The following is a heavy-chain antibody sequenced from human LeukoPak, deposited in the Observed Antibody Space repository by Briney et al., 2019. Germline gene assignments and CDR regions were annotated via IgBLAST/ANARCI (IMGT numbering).Heavy chain of an antibody. CDR2: IIPIFGTA. D-gene: IGHD3-22*01. Sequence: ASVKVSCKASGGTFSSYAFSWVRQAPGQGLEWMGGIIPIFGTANYAQKFQGRVTITADESTSTAYMELSSLRSEDTAVYYCARPRAHYDSSGYFGYWGQGTLVTVSS. J-gene: IGHJ4*02. CDR3: ARPRAHYDSSGYFGY. V-gene: IGHV1-69*13. CDR1: GGTFSSYA.